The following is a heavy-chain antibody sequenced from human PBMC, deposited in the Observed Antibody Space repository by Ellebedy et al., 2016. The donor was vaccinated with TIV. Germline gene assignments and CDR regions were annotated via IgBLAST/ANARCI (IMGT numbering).Heavy chain of an antibody. J-gene: IGHJ6*02. CDR3: AKETDILTGPMGYGMDV. D-gene: IGHD3-9*01. CDR2: ISSSSSTI. CDR1: GFTFSSYS. Sequence: GESLKISXAASGFTFSSYSMNWVRQAPGKGLEWVSYISSSSSTIYYADSVKRRFTISRDNSKNTLYLQMNSLRAEDTAVYYCAKETDILTGPMGYGMDVWGQGTTVTVSS. V-gene: IGHV3-48*01.